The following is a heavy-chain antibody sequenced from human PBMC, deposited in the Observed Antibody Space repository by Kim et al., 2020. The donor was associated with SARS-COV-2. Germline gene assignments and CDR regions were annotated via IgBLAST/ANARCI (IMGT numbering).Heavy chain of an antibody. CDR1: GYTFTSYG. Sequence: ASVKVSCKASGYTFTSYGISWVRQAPGQGLEWMGWISAYNGNTNYAQKLQGRVTMTTDTSTSTAYMELRSLRSDDTAVYYCARDLKERHSSGWYDYYYYGMDVWGQGTTVTVSS. V-gene: IGHV1-18*01. D-gene: IGHD6-19*01. CDR2: ISAYNGNT. J-gene: IGHJ6*02. CDR3: ARDLKERHSSGWYDYYYYGMDV.